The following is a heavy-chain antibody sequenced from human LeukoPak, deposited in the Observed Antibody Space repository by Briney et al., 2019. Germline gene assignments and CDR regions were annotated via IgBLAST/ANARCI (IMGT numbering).Heavy chain of an antibody. V-gene: IGHV4-59*11. Sequence: SETLSLTCIVSGGSLSPHYWSWIRQTPGKGLEWIGYIYYSGSTNYNPSLKSRVTISVDTSKNQFSLKLSSVTAADTAVYYCARWSGYDYFDYWGQGTLVTVSS. CDR3: ARWSGYDYFDY. CDR2: IYYSGST. D-gene: IGHD5-12*01. J-gene: IGHJ4*02. CDR1: GGSLSPHY.